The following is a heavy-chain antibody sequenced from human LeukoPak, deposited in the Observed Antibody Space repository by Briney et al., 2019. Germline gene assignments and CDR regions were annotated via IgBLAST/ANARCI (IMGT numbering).Heavy chain of an antibody. J-gene: IGHJ4*02. CDR1: GYTFTSYY. CDR2: MNPNSGNT. CDR3: ARVEYYDSSGYYGV. Sequence: ASVKVSCKASGYTFTSYYTHWVRQATGQGLEWMGWMNPNSGNTGYAQKFQGRVTITRNTSISTAYMELSSLRSEDTAVHYCARVEYYDSSGYYGVWGQGTLVTVSS. D-gene: IGHD3-22*01. V-gene: IGHV1-8*03.